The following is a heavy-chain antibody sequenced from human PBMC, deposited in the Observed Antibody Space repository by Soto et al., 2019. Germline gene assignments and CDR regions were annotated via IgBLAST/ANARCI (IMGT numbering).Heavy chain of an antibody. Sequence: SVKVSCKASGGTFSSYAISWVRQAPGQGLEWMGGIIPIFGTANYAQKFQGRVTITADESTSTAYMELSSLRSEDTAVYYCARVGVVVAATRPYYYYYYGMDVWGQGTTVTVSS. V-gene: IGHV1-69*13. J-gene: IGHJ6*02. CDR2: IIPIFGTA. CDR1: GGTFSSYA. D-gene: IGHD2-15*01. CDR3: ARVGVVVAATRPYYYYYYGMDV.